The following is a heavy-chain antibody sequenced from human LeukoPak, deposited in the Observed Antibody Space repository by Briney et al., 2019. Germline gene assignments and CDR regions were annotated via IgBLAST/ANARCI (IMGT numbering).Heavy chain of an antibody. Sequence: GRSLRLSCAASGFTFSSYAMHWVRQAPGKGLEWVAVISYDGSNKYYADSVKGRFTISRDNSKNTLYLQMNSLRAEDTAVYYCARVSRDGYSIFDYWGQGTLVTVSS. J-gene: IGHJ4*02. D-gene: IGHD5-24*01. CDR2: ISYDGSNK. CDR1: GFTFSSYA. CDR3: ARVSRDGYSIFDY. V-gene: IGHV3-30*14.